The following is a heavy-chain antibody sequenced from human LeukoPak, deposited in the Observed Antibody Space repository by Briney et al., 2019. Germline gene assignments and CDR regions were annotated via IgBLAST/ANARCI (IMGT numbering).Heavy chain of an antibody. J-gene: IGHJ3*02. Sequence: SETRSLTCTVSGGSISSYYWSWIRQPAGKGLEWVGRIYTSGSTNYNPSLKSRVTMSVDTSKNQFSLKLSSVTAADTAVYYCARAAPAFEAAAGTDAFDIWGQGTMVTVSS. D-gene: IGHD6-13*01. CDR2: IYTSGST. CDR3: ARAAPAFEAAAGTDAFDI. CDR1: GGSISSYY. V-gene: IGHV4-4*07.